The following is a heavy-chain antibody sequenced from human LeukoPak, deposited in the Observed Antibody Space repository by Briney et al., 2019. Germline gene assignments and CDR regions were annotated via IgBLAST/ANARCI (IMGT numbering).Heavy chain of an antibody. D-gene: IGHD6-19*01. CDR2: ISGAAGGT. V-gene: IGHV3-23*01. CDR3: VKNGARSGWYAEFAS. J-gene: IGHJ5*02. Sequence: GGSLRLSCAASGFTFRDEAMSWVRQAPGKGLDWVSSISGAAGGTYYADSVRGRFTISRDNSKNTLYLQMNSLGVGDTAVYYCVKNGARSGWYAEFASWGQGTLVTVSS. CDR1: GFTFRDEA.